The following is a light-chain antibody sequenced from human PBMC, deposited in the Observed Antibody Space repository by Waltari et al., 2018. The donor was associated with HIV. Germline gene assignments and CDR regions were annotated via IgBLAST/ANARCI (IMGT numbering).Light chain of an antibody. CDR3: CSYGGTYNV. V-gene: IGLV2-11*01. Sequence: QSALTQPRSVSGSPGQSVTISCTGTSSAVGGYKSVSWYQQHPGKAPKLLIYEVSKWPSGVPDRFSGSKSGNTASLTISGLRADDEADYYCCSYGGTYNVFGTGTKVTIL. CDR2: EVS. CDR1: SSAVGGYKS. J-gene: IGLJ1*01.